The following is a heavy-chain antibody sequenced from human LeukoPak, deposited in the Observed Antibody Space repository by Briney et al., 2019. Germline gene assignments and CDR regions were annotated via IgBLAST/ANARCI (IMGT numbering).Heavy chain of an antibody. J-gene: IGHJ5*02. Sequence: ASVKVSCKASGYTFTSYDINWVRQATGQGLEWMGWMNPNSGNTGYAQKFQGRVTMTRNTSMSTAYMELSSLRSEDTAVYYCARGGLTYYYGSGSYLRDSMNWFDPWGQGTLVTVSS. CDR1: GYTFTSYD. CDR3: ARGGLTYYYGSGSYLRDSMNWFDP. CDR2: MNPNSGNT. V-gene: IGHV1-8*01. D-gene: IGHD3-10*01.